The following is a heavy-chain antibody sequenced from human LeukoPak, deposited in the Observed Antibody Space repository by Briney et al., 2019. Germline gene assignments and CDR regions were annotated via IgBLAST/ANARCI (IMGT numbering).Heavy chain of an antibody. CDR1: GFTFSSYS. CDR3: AELGITMIGGV. CDR2: ISSSSSYI. D-gene: IGHD3-10*02. Sequence: GGSLRLSCAASGFTFSSYSMNWVRQAPGKGLEWVSSISSSSSYIYYADSVKGRFTISRDNAKNSLYLQMNSLRAEDTVVYYCAELGITMIGGVWGKGTTVTISS. J-gene: IGHJ6*04. V-gene: IGHV3-21*01.